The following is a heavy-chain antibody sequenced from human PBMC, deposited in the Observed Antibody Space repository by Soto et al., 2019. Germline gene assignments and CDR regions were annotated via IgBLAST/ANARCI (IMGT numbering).Heavy chain of an antibody. CDR3: ARRPTWDDPSFYYYYYGMDV. CDR1: GGTFSSYA. V-gene: IGHV1-69*01. J-gene: IGHJ6*02. CDR2: IIPIFGTA. D-gene: IGHD1-1*01. Sequence: QVQLVQSGAEVKKPGSSVKVSCKASGGTFSSYAISWVRQAPGQGLEWMGGIIPIFGTANYAQKFQGRVTITADESTSTAYMELSSLRSEDTAVYYCARRPTWDDPSFYYYYYGMDVWGQGTTVTVSS.